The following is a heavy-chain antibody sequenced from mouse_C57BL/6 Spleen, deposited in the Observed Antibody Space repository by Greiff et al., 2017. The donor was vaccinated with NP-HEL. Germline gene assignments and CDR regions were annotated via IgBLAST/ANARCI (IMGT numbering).Heavy chain of an antibody. CDR2: IDPETGGT. J-gene: IGHJ3*01. CDR1: GYTFTDYE. CDR3: TRFGYLAWFAY. Sequence: VKLQQSGAELVRPGASVTLSCKASGYTFTDYEMHWVKQTPVHGLEWIGAIDPETGGTAYNQKFKGKAILTADKSSSTAYMELRSLTSEDSAVYYCTRFGYLAWFAYWGQGTLVTVSA. D-gene: IGHD2-2*01. V-gene: IGHV1-15*01.